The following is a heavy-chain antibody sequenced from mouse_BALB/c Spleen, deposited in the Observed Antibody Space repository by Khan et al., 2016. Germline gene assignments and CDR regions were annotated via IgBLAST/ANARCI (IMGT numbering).Heavy chain of an antibody. CDR1: GFSLTSYG. CDR3: ARYEYDYDRDY. V-gene: IGHV2-2*02. J-gene: IGHJ4*01. D-gene: IGHD2-4*01. CDR2: IWSGGST. Sequence: QVQLQQSGPGLVQPSQSLSITCTVSGFSLTSYGVHWVRQSPGKGLEWLGVIWSGGSTDYNAAFISRLSISKDNSKSLVFFKMNSLQANDTAIYYCARYEYDYDRDYWGQGPSFTVSA.